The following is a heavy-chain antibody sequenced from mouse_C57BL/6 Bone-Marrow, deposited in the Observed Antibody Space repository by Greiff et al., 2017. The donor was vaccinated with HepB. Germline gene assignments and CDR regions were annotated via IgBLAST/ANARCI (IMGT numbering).Heavy chain of an antibody. Sequence: QVQLKESGPELVKPGASVKISCKASGYAFSSSWMNWVKQRPGKGLEWIGRIYPGDGDTNYNGKFKGKATLTADKSSSTAYMQLSSLTSEDSAVYFCASGITTPDYWGQGTTLTVSS. V-gene: IGHV1-82*01. CDR2: IYPGDGDT. J-gene: IGHJ2*01. D-gene: IGHD1-1*01. CDR1: GYAFSSSW. CDR3: ASGITTPDY.